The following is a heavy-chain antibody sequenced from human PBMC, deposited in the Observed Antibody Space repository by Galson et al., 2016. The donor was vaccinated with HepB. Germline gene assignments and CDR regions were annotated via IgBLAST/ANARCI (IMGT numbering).Heavy chain of an antibody. CDR1: GGSFRNYY. CDR3: AREYYTSSWYSQAQRRKNDAFDI. D-gene: IGHD6-13*01. V-gene: IGHV4-34*01. Sequence: ETLSLTCAVYGGSFRNYYWSWIRLPPGKGLEWIGEINQSGSTNYNPSLKSRVAISVDTSRNEFSLKLSSVTAADTAVYYCAREYYTSSWYSQAQRRKNDAFDIWGQGTMVTVSS. CDR2: INQSGST. J-gene: IGHJ3*02.